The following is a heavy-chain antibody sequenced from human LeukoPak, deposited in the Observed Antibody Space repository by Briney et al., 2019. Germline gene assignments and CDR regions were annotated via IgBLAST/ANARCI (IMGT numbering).Heavy chain of an antibody. D-gene: IGHD5-18*01. CDR2: ISGSGGST. CDR3: AKGALDTSMGFFDY. J-gene: IGHJ4*02. CDR1: GFTFSSYS. Sequence: GGSLRLSCAASGFTFSSYSMNWVRQAPGKGLEWVSGISGSGGSTYYADSVKGRFTISRDNSKNTLYLQMNSLRAEDTAVYYCAKGALDTSMGFFDYWGPGTLVTVSS. V-gene: IGHV3-23*01.